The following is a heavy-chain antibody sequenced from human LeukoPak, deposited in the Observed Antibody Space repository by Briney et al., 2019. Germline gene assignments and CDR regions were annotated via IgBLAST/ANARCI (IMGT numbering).Heavy chain of an antibody. CDR3: ARADIVVVVAAIVFDY. CDR1: GFTFSSYS. CDR2: ISSSSSYI. J-gene: IGHJ4*02. Sequence: GGSLRLSCAASGFTFSSYSMNWVRQPPGKGLEWVTSISSSSSYIYYADSVKGRFTISRDNAKNSLYLQMNSLRAEDTAVYYCARADIVVVVAAIVFDYWGQGTLVTVSS. V-gene: IGHV3-21*01. D-gene: IGHD2-15*01.